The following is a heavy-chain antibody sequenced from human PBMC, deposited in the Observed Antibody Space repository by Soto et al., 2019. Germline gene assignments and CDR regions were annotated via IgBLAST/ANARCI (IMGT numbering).Heavy chain of an antibody. CDR2: ISAYNGNT. V-gene: IGHV1-18*01. D-gene: IGHD2-21*02. CDR3: ARDLAPYGGNSGFDY. CDR1: GYTFTSYV. Sequence: ASVKVSCKASGYTFTSYVISWVRQAPGQGLEWMGWISAYNGNTNYAQKLQGRVTMTTDTSTSTAYMELRSLRSDDTAVYYCARDLAPYGGNSGFDYWGQGTLVTVSS. J-gene: IGHJ4*02.